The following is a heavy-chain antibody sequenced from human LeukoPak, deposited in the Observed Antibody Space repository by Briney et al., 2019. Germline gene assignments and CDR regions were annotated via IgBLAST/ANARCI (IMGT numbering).Heavy chain of an antibody. Sequence: SQTLSLTCTVSGGSISSGGYYWSWIRQRPGKGLEWIGYIYYSGSTYYNPSLKSRVTISVDTSKNQFSLKLSSVTAADTAVYYCARRPYYDFWSGYSTQTYYFDYWGQGTLVTVSS. CDR1: GGSISSGGYY. J-gene: IGHJ4*02. D-gene: IGHD3-3*01. CDR3: ARRPYYDFWSGYSTQTYYFDY. CDR2: IYYSGST. V-gene: IGHV4-31*03.